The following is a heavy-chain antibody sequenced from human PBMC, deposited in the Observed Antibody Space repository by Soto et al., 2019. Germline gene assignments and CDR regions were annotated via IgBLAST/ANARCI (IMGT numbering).Heavy chain of an antibody. Sequence: GGSLRLSCTASGFTFGDYAMSWVRQAPGKGLEWVGFIRSKAYGGTTEYAASVKGRFTISRDDSKNIAYLQMNSLKTEDTAVYYCTMVLGVDVFDYWGQGTLVTVSS. D-gene: IGHD3-10*01. J-gene: IGHJ4*02. CDR1: GFTFGDYA. CDR2: IRSKAYGGTT. CDR3: TMVLGVDVFDY. V-gene: IGHV3-49*04.